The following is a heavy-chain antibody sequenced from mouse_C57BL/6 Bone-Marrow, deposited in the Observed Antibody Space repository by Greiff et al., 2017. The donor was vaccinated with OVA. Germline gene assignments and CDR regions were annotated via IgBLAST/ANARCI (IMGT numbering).Heavy chain of an antibody. V-gene: IGHV5-4*03. J-gene: IGHJ4*01. D-gene: IGHD1-1*01. CDR1: GFTFSSYA. Sequence: EVKLMESGGGLVKPGGSLKLSCAASGFTFSSYAMSWVRQTPEKRLEWVATISDGGSYTYYPDNVKGRFTISRDNAKNNLYLQMSHLKSEETAMYYCARGQITTVVATYYAMDYWGQGTSVTVSS. CDR3: ARGQITTVVATYYAMDY. CDR2: ISDGGSYT.